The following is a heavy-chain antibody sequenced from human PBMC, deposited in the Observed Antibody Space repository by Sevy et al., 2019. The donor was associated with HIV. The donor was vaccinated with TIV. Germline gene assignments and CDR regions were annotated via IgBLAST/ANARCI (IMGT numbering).Heavy chain of an antibody. CDR3: ASHPVDTAMGDVYSYYGMDV. V-gene: IGHV3-30-3*01. J-gene: IGHJ6*02. D-gene: IGHD5-18*01. Sequence: GGSLRLSCAASGFTFSSYAMHWVRQAPGKWLEWVAVISYDGSNKYYADSVKGRFTISRDNSKNTLYLQMNSLRAEDTAVYYCASHPVDTAMGDVYSYYGMDVWGQGTTVTVS. CDR2: ISYDGSNK. CDR1: GFTFSSYA.